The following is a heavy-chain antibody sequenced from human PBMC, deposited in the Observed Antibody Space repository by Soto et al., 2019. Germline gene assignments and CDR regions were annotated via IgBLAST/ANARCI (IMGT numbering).Heavy chain of an antibody. V-gene: IGHV5-51*01. D-gene: IGHD6-13*01. J-gene: IGHJ4*02. CDR2: IYPGDYET. CDR3: ARSPRSSPYFDY. CDR1: FW. Sequence: FWIAWVRQLPGKGLEWMGIIYPGDYETRYSPSFHGKVTISADRSIGTAYLQWSSLEASDSAFYFCARSPRSSPYFDYWGQGALVTVS.